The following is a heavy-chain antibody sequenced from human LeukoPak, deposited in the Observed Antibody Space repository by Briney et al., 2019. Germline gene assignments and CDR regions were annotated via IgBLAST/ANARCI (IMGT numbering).Heavy chain of an antibody. Sequence: GGSLRLSCAASGFTFSSYSMNWVRQAPGKGLEWVSYISSSSSTIYYADSVKGRFTISRDNAKNSLYLQMNSLRAEDTAVYYCARDEGIRYDFWSGYSTFDHWGQGTLVTVSS. CDR3: ARDEGIRYDFWSGYSTFDH. CDR1: GFTFSSYS. CDR2: ISSSSSTI. J-gene: IGHJ4*02. D-gene: IGHD3-3*01. V-gene: IGHV3-48*01.